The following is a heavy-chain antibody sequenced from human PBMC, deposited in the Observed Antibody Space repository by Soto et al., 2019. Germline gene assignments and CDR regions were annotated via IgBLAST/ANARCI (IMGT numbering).Heavy chain of an antibody. CDR1: GGSINTYY. V-gene: IGHV4-4*07. J-gene: IGHJ4*01. CDR3: ARGPGGFGEFSLDY. Sequence: QVQLQEWGPGLVKPSETLSLTCTVSGGSINTYYWSWIRQAAGKGLEWIGRIYSGGSTNYNPSLMSPVSGVVCMAKNPVCLELGSLTRRGTAVYYCARGPGGFGEFSLDYWGHGTLVTVSS. D-gene: IGHD3-10*01. CDR2: IYSGGST.